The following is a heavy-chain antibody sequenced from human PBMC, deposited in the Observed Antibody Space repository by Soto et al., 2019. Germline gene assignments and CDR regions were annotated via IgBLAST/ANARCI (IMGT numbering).Heavy chain of an antibody. CDR1: GFTFSSYG. Sequence: GGSLRLSCAASGFTFSSYGMHWVRQAPGKGLEWVAVISYDGSNKYYADSVKGRFTISRENSKNTLYLQMNSLSAEDTAVYYCAKDPDQHLRYFDYWGQGTLVTVSS. CDR3: AKDPDQHLRYFDY. J-gene: IGHJ4*02. D-gene: IGHD3-9*01. CDR2: ISYDGSNK. V-gene: IGHV3-30*18.